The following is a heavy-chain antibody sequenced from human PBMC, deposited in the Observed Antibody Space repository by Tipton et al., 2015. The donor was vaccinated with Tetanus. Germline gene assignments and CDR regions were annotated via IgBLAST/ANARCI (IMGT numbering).Heavy chain of an antibody. CDR1: GDSVRSTNSY. J-gene: IGHJ4*02. V-gene: IGHV4-39*01. Sequence: TLSLTCTVSGDSVRSTNSYWSWLRQPPGKGLEFIGRVYYSGIPYYNPSLKSRVTISVDTSKDQFSLKLSSVTAADTAMYYCVRLVEMTTCFDFWGQGTLVTVSS. CDR3: VRLVEMTTCFDF. D-gene: IGHD5-24*01. CDR2: VYYSGIP.